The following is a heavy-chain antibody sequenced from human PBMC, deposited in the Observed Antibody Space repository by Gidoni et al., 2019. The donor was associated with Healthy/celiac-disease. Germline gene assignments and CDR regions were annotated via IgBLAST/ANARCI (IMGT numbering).Heavy chain of an antibody. CDR2: IIPIFGTA. CDR3: ARGGHCSGGSCYSYYYYGMDV. J-gene: IGHJ6*02. Sequence: QVQLVQSGAEVKKPGSSVKVSCKASGGTFSSYAISWGRQAPGQGLEWMGGIIPIFGTANYAQKFQGRVTITADESTSTAYMELSSLRSEDTAVYYCARGGHCSGGSCYSYYYYGMDVWGQGTTVTVSS. CDR1: GGTFSSYA. V-gene: IGHV1-69*01. D-gene: IGHD2-15*01.